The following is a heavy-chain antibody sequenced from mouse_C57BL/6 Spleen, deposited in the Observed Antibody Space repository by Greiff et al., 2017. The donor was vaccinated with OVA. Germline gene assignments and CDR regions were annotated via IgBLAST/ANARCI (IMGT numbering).Heavy chain of an antibody. J-gene: IGHJ1*03. CDR2: INPNNGGT. CDR1: GYTFTDYY. CDR3: ASSNYGSSHWYFDV. V-gene: IGHV1-26*01. Sequence: VQLQQSGPELVKPGASVKISCKASGYTFTDYYMNWVKQSHGKSLEWIGDINPNNGGTSYNQKFKGKATLTVDKSSSTAYMELRSLTSEYSAVYYCASSNYGSSHWYFDVWGTGTTVTVSS. D-gene: IGHD1-1*01.